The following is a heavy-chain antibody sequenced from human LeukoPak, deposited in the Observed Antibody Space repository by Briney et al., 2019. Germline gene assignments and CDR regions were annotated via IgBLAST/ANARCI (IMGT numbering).Heavy chain of an antibody. CDR2: ISGSGGST. Sequence: GGSLRLSCAASGFTFSSYAMSWVRQAPGKGLEWVSAISGSGGSTYYADSVKGRFTISRDNSKNTLYLQMNSLRAEDTAVYYCAKDLVIVVVMPHFDYWGQGTLVTVSS. D-gene: IGHD3-22*01. V-gene: IGHV3-23*01. J-gene: IGHJ4*02. CDR1: GFTFSSYA. CDR3: AKDLVIVVVMPHFDY.